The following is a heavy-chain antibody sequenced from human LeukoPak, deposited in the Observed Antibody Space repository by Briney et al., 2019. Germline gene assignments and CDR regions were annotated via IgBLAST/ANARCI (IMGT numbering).Heavy chain of an antibody. CDR3: ARGGYSYGLGY. D-gene: IGHD5-18*01. Sequence: SETLSLTCTVSGGSISSGDYYWSWIRQPPGKGLEWIGYIFYSGSTYYNPSLKSRVTISVDTSKNQFSLKLSSVTAADTAVYYCARGGYSYGLGYWGQGTLVTVSS. CDR2: IFYSGST. CDR1: GGSISSGDYY. J-gene: IGHJ4*02. V-gene: IGHV4-30-4*01.